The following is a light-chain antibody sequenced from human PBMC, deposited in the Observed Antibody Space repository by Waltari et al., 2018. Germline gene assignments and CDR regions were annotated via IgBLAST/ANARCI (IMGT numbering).Light chain of an antibody. CDR1: QDIRTW. V-gene: IGKV1-12*01. CDR3: HQTNNFPRT. Sequence: DIQMTQSPSSVSASVGDRVTVTCRASQDIRTWLAWYQQKPGQAPKLLIYGASRLESGVPSRFSGSGSGSEFILTINSLQPEDFATYYCHQTNNFPRTFGQGTRVEIK. J-gene: IGKJ1*01. CDR2: GAS.